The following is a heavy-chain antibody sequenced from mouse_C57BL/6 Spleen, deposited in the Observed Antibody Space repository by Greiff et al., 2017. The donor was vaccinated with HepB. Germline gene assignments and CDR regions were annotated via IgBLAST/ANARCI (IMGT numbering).Heavy chain of an antibody. J-gene: IGHJ2*01. CDR3: ARSRGQLRPYYFDY. V-gene: IGHV1-69*01. CDR1: GYTFTSYW. CDR2: IDPSDSYT. Sequence: QVQLQQPGAELVMPGASVKLSCKASGYTFTSYWMHWVKQRPGQGLAWIGEIDPSDSYTNYNQKFKGKSTLTVDKSSSTAYMQLSSLTSADSAVYYCARSRGQLRPYYFDYWGQGTTLTVSS. D-gene: IGHD3-2*02.